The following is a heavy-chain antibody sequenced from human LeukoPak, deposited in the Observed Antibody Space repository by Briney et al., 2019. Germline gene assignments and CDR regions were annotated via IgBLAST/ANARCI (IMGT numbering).Heavy chain of an antibody. CDR3: ARAGMTTATMDV. CDR1: GYTFTGYY. CDR2: INPNSGGT. J-gene: IGHJ6*03. Sequence: ASVKVSCKASGYTFTGYYMHWVRQAPGQGLEWMGWINPNSGGTNYAQKFQGRVTMTRDTSIGTAYMELSRLRSDDTAVYYCARAGMTTATMDVWGKGTTVTVSS. D-gene: IGHD4-17*01. V-gene: IGHV1-2*02.